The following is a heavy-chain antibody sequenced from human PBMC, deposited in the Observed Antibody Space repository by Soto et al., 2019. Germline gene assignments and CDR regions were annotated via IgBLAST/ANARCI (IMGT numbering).Heavy chain of an antibody. Sequence: PGESLKISCKGSGYSFTSYWISWVRQMPGKGLEWMGRIDPSDSYTNYSPSFQGHVTISADKSISTAYLQWSSLKASDTAMYYCARLGIVVVPAAEVGMDVWGQGTTVTVSS. V-gene: IGHV5-10-1*01. CDR3: ARLGIVVVPAAEVGMDV. CDR1: GYSFTSYW. J-gene: IGHJ6*02. CDR2: IDPSDSYT. D-gene: IGHD2-2*03.